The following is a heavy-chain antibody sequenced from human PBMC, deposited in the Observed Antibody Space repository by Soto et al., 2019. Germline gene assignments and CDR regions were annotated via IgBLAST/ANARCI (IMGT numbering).Heavy chain of an antibody. CDR3: ARVAYSFSSRYHYYGMGV. CDR2: NIPIVTTP. V-gene: IGHV1-69*06. Sequence: QVRLVQSGAEVKKPGSSVKVSCEASGGTFSSYAVTWVRQAPGQGLEWMGGNIPIVTTPNYAQKFQGKLTIPADKSTSTSYMELSSPRSEDTGVNYCARVAYSFSSRYHYYGMGVWGQGTTVMVSS. CDR1: GGTFSSYA. J-gene: IGHJ6*02. D-gene: IGHD3-3*01.